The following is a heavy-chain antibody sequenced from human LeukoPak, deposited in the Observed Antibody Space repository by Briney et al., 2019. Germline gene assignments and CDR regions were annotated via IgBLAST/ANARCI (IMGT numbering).Heavy chain of an antibody. CDR1: GFTFSSYS. Sequence: GGSLRLSCAASGFTFSSYSMNWVRQAPGKGLEWVSSISSSSSYMYYSDSVKGRFTISRDNAKNSLYLQLNSLRAEDTAVYYCARAVSVAGPAQSCGMDVWGQGTTVTVSS. V-gene: IGHV3-21*01. D-gene: IGHD6-19*01. J-gene: IGHJ6*02. CDR3: ARAVSVAGPAQSCGMDV. CDR2: ISSSSSYM.